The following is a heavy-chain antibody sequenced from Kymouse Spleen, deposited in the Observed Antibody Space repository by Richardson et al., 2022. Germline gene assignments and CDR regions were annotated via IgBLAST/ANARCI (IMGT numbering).Heavy chain of an antibody. CDR3: AKGGYSSSSLDY. J-gene: IGHJ4*02. CDR1: GFTFSSYG. V-gene: IGHV3-30*18. Sequence: QVQLVESGGGVVQPGRSLRLSCAASGFTFSSYGMHWVRQAPGKGLEWVAVISYDGSNKYYADSVKGRFTISRDNSKNTLYLQMNSLRAEDTAVYYCAKGGYSSSSLDYWGQGTLVTVSS. D-gene: IGHD6-6*01. CDR2: ISYDGSNK.